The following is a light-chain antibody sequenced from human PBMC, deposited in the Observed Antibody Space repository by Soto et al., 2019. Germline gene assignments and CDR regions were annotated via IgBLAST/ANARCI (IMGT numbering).Light chain of an antibody. CDR2: AAS. J-gene: IGKJ1*01. V-gene: IGKV1-6*01. CDR1: QVIRKD. Sequence: AIQMTQSPSSLSASVGDRVTITCRASQVIRKDLAWYQQRSGEAPKLLIYAASSLQSGVPPRFSGSGSGTDFTLTISSLEPEDFATYYCLHDYNYPRTFGQGTKV. CDR3: LHDYNYPRT.